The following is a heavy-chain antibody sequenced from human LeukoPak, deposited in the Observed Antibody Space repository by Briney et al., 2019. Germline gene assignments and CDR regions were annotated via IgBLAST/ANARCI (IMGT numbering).Heavy chain of an antibody. D-gene: IGHD1-26*01. CDR2: INHSGST. Sequence: SETLSLTCAVYGGSFSGYYWSWIRQPPGKGLEWIGEINHSGSTNYNPSLKSRVTISVDTSKNQFSLKLSSVTAADTAVYYCARVRRVGATPFDYWGQGILVTVSS. CDR3: ARVRRVGATPFDY. CDR1: GGSFSGYY. V-gene: IGHV4-34*01. J-gene: IGHJ4*02.